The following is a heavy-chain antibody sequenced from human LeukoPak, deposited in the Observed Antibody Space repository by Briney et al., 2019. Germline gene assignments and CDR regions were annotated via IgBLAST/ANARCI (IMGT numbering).Heavy chain of an antibody. CDR2: ISGSGGST. V-gene: IGHV3-23*01. J-gene: IGHJ4*02. CDR3: AKDGGPMITFGGVIFPGY. Sequence: GGTLRLSCAASGFTFSSYGMSWVRQAPGKGLEWVSAISGSGGSTYYADSVKGRFTISRDNSKNTLYLQMNSLRAEDTAVYYCAKDGGPMITFGGVIFPGYWGQGTLVTVSS. CDR1: GFTFSSYG. D-gene: IGHD3-16*01.